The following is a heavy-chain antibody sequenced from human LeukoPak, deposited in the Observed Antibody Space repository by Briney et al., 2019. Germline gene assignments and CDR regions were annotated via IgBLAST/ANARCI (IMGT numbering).Heavy chain of an antibody. CDR1: GGSINSYY. CDR2: INHSGST. Sequence: SETLSLTCTVSGGSINSYYWSWIRQPPGKGLEWIGEINHSGSTNYNPSLKSRVTISVDTSKNQFSLKLSSVTAADTAVYYCARQSNYYDSSGYYYNAFDIWGQGTMVTVSS. CDR3: ARQSNYYDSSGYYYNAFDI. J-gene: IGHJ3*02. V-gene: IGHV4-34*01. D-gene: IGHD3-22*01.